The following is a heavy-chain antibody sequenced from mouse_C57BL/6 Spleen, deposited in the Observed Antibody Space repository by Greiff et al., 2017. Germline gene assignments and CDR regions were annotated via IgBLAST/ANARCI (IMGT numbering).Heavy chain of an antibody. CDR1: GFNIKDYY. V-gene: IGHV14-1*01. J-gene: IGHJ1*03. CDR2: IDPEDGDP. CDR3: TTGGNWYFDV. Sequence: VQLQQSGAELVRPGASVKLSCTASGFNIKDYYMHWVKQRPEQGLEWIGRIDPEDGDPEYAPKFQGKATMTADTSSHTAYLQLSSLTSEDTAVYYCTTGGNWYFDVWGTGTTVTVSS.